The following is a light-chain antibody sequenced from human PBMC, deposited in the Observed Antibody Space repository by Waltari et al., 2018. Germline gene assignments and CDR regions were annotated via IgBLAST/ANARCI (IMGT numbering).Light chain of an antibody. CDR3: AAWDDSLSVV. V-gene: IGLV1-47*01. Sequence: QSVLTQPPSASGTPGQRVTIPCSGSSCNIGSNHAYWYQQLPGTAPKLLIYRNNQRPSGVPDRFSGSKSGTSASLAISGLRSEDEADYYCAAWDDSLSVVFGGGTKLTVL. CDR2: RNN. CDR1: SCNIGSNH. J-gene: IGLJ2*01.